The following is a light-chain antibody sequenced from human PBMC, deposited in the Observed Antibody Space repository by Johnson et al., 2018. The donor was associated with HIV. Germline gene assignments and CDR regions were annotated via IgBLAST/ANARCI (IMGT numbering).Light chain of an antibody. Sequence: QPVLTQPPSVSAAPGQKVTISCSGSSSNIGNNYVSWYQQLPGTAPKLLICENNRRPSGIPDRFSGSKSGTSATLGITGLQTGDEADYYCGTWDSSLSADVFGTGTKVTVL. CDR1: SSNIGNNY. J-gene: IGLJ1*01. CDR3: GTWDSSLSADV. CDR2: ENN. V-gene: IGLV1-51*02.